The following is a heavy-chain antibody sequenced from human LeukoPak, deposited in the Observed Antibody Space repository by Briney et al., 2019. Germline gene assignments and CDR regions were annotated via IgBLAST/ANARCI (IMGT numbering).Heavy chain of an antibody. D-gene: IGHD6-19*01. J-gene: IGHJ4*02. Sequence: SETLSLTCTVSGGSISSGSYYWNWIRQPAGKRLEWLGHVFTHGTTNYNASLEGRLTISLDTARNQFSLYLSSVTAADTAMYFCARSSLAVYFDYWGQGTLVTASS. V-gene: IGHV4-61*09. CDR1: GGSISSGSYY. CDR2: VFTHGTT. CDR3: ARSSLAVYFDY.